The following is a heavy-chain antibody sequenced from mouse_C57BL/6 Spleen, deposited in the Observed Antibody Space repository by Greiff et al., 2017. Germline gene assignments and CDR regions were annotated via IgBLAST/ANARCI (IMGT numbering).Heavy chain of an antibody. CDR2: IHPNSGST. CDR1: GYTFTSYW. CDR3: ARVYGSIYAMDD. V-gene: IGHV1-64*01. D-gene: IGHD1-1*01. Sequence: QVQLQQPGAELVKPGASVKLSCKASGYTFTSYWMHWVKQRPGQGLEWIGMIHPNSGSTNYNEKFKSKATLTVDKSSSTAYMQLSSLTSEDSAVYYCARVYGSIYAMDDWGQGTSVTVSS. J-gene: IGHJ4*01.